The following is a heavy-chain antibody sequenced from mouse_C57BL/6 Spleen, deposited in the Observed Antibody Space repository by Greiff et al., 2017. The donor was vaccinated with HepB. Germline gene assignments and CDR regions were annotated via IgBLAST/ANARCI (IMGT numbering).Heavy chain of an antibody. CDR3: ARGENYYGRRDYYAMDY. Sequence: QVQLQQPGTELVKPGASVKLSCKASGYTFTSYWMHWVKQRPGQGLEWIGNINPSNGGTNYNEKFKSKATLTVDKSSSTAYMQLSSLTSEDSAVYYCARGENYYGRRDYYAMDYWGQGTSVTVSS. V-gene: IGHV1-53*01. CDR2: INPSNGGT. D-gene: IGHD1-1*01. J-gene: IGHJ4*01. CDR1: GYTFTSYW.